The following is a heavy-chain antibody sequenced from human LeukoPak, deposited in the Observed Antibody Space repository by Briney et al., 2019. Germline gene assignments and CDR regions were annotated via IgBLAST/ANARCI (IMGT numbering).Heavy chain of an antibody. Sequence: GGSLRLSCAASGFTFSSYSMNWVRQAPGKGLEWVSSISSSSSYIYYADSVKGRFTISRDNAKNSLYLRMNSLRAEDTAVYYCATFWSGYYKGFDYWGQGTLVTVSS. D-gene: IGHD3-3*01. J-gene: IGHJ4*02. CDR3: ATFWSGYYKGFDY. CDR1: GFTFSSYS. V-gene: IGHV3-21*01. CDR2: ISSSSSYI.